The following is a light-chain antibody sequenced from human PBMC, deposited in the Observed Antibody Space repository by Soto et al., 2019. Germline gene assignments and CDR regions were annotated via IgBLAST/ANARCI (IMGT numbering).Light chain of an antibody. Sequence: QSVLTQPASVSGSPGQSITISCTGTTSDVGGYNYVSWYQQHPGKAPKLMIYDVNKRPSGVSNRFSGSKSGNTASLAISGLQAEDEDDYYCSSYTSTTPYVFGTGTKVTVL. CDR3: SSYTSTTPYV. CDR1: TSDVGGYNY. J-gene: IGLJ1*01. V-gene: IGLV2-14*01. CDR2: DVN.